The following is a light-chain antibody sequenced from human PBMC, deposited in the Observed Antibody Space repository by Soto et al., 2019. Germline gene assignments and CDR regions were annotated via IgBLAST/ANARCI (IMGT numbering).Light chain of an antibody. J-gene: IGLJ1*01. V-gene: IGLV2-18*02. CDR3: NSYTGSNTYV. CDR2: EVN. Sequence: QSVLTQPPSVSGSPGQSVTISCTGTSSDVGSYNRVSWYQQPPGTAPKLMIYEVNNRPSGVPDRFSGSKSGNTASLTITGLQAEDEADYYCNSYTGSNTYVFGTGTKVTVL. CDR1: SSDVGSYNR.